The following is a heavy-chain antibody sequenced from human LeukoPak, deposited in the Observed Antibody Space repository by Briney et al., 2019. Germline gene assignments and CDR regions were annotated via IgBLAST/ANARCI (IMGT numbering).Heavy chain of an antibody. Sequence: ASVKVSCKASGYTFTNYYMHWVRQAPGQGLEWMGWINPNSGGTNYAQKFQGRVTMTRDTSISTAYMELSRLRSDDTAVYYCARWGVGSSSVLNTTPLNYYYYYYMDVWGKGTTVTVSS. D-gene: IGHD6-6*01. CDR3: ARWGVGSSSVLNTTPLNYYYYYYMDV. J-gene: IGHJ6*03. V-gene: IGHV1-2*02. CDR2: INPNSGGT. CDR1: GYTFTNYY.